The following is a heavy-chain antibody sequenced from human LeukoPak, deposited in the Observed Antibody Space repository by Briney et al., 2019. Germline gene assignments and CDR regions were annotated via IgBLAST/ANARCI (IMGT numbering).Heavy chain of an antibody. Sequence: TSETLSLTCTVSGGSISSYYWSWIRQPAGKGLEWIGRIYTSGSTNYNPSLKSRVTMSVDTSKNQFSLKLSSVTAADTAVYYCARQVDVGCSSTSCYGHGAFDIWGQGTLFTVSS. CDR1: GGSISSYY. CDR2: IYTSGST. CDR3: ARQVDVGCSSTSCYGHGAFDI. V-gene: IGHV4-4*07. J-gene: IGHJ3*02. D-gene: IGHD2-2*01.